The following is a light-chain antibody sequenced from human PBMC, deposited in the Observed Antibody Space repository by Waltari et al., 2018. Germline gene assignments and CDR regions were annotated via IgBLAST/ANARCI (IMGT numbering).Light chain of an antibody. CDR3: QRINL. CDR2: GAS. CDR1: QGISGY. J-gene: IGKJ3*01. Sequence: DIQLTQSPSFLSASVGDRVTITCRASQGISGYLAWYPQKPGKAPKLLIYGASTLQSGVPSRFSGSGSGTEFTLTISSLQPEDFATYFCQRINLFGPGTKVDIK. V-gene: IGKV1-9*01.